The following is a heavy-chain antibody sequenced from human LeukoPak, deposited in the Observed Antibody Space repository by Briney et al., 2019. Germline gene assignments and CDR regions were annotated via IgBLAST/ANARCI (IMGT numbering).Heavy chain of an antibody. D-gene: IGHD5-18*01. J-gene: IGHJ4*02. V-gene: IGHV1-3*01. CDR3: ATEGYSYGMVRTDFDY. CDR1: GYTFTSYA. Sequence: GASVKVSCKASGYTFTSYAMHWVRQAPGQRLEWMGWINAGNGNTKYSQKFQGRVTITRDTSASTAYMELSSLRSEDTAVYYCATEGYSYGMVRTDFDYWGQGTLVTVSS. CDR2: INAGNGNT.